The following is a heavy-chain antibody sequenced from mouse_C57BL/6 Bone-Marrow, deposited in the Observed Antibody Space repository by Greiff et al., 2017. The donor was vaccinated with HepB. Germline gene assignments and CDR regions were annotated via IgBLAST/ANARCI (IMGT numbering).Heavy chain of an antibody. Sequence: QVHVKQPGAELVKPGASVKVSCKASGYTFTSYWMHWVKQRPGQGLEWIGRIHPSDSDTNYNQKFKGKATLTVDKSSSTAYMQLSSLTSEDSAVYYCAIRCAITTVVATPATSWYFDVWGTGTTVTVSS. J-gene: IGHJ1*03. V-gene: IGHV1-74*01. CDR2: IHPSDSDT. CDR1: GYTFTSYW. CDR3: AIRCAITTVVATPATSWYFDV. D-gene: IGHD1-1*01.